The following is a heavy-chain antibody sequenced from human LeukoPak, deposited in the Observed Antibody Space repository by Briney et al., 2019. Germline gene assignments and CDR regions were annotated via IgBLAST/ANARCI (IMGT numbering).Heavy chain of an antibody. CDR1: GFTFSSYA. V-gene: IGHV3-30-3*01. J-gene: IGHJ3*02. D-gene: IGHD2-15*01. CDR3: ARVSGYCSGGSCYVIDAFDI. Sequence: GGSLRLSCAASGFTFSSYAMHWVRQAPGKGLEWVAVISFDGSNKYYADSVKGRFTISRDNSKNTLYLQMNSLRAEDTAVYYCARVSGYCSGGSCYVIDAFDIWGQGTMVTVSS. CDR2: ISFDGSNK.